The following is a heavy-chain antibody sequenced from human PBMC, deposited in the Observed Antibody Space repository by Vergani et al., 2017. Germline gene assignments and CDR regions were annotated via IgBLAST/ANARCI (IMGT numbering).Heavy chain of an antibody. V-gene: IGHV4-34*01. D-gene: IGHD5-24*01. Sequence: QVQLQQWGAGLLKPSETLSLTCAVYGGSFSGYYWSWIRQPPGKGLEWIGSIYYSGSTYYNPSLKSRVTISVDTSKNQFSLKLSSVTAADTAVYYCARHKSLVDGYIAVGYFDYWGQGTLVTVSS. CDR1: GGSFSGYY. J-gene: IGHJ4*02. CDR2: IYYSGST. CDR3: ARHKSLVDGYIAVGYFDY.